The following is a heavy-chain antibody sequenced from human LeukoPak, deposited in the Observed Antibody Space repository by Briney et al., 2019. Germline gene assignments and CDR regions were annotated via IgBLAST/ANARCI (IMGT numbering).Heavy chain of an antibody. CDR1: GGSSSSYY. Sequence: PSETLSLTCTVSGGSSSSYYWSWIRQPAGKGLEWIGRIYTSGSTNYNPSLKSRVTMSVDTSKNQFSLKLSSVTAADTAVYYCARDGNYDSSGYYPRGDAFDIWGQGTMVTVSS. D-gene: IGHD3-22*01. J-gene: IGHJ3*02. CDR2: IYTSGST. V-gene: IGHV4-4*07. CDR3: ARDGNYDSSGYYPRGDAFDI.